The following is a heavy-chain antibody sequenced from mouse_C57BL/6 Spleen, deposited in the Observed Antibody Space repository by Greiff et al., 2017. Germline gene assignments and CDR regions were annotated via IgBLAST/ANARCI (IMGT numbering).Heavy chain of an antibody. D-gene: IGHD2-12*01. J-gene: IGHJ2*01. V-gene: IGHV5-4*01. CDR1: GFSFSSSA. Sequence: VKLVESGGGLVKPGGSLKLSCAASGFSFSSSAMSWVRQTPEKRLEWVATISDGGSYTYYPDNVKGRFTICRDNAKNNLYLQMSHLKSEDTAMYYCATDYDGYYFDYWGQGTTLTVSS. CDR2: ISDGGSYT. CDR3: ATDYDGYYFDY.